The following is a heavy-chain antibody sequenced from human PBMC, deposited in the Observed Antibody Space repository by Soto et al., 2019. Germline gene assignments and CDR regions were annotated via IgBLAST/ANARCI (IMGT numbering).Heavy chain of an antibody. CDR3: ASTGTYYYYGMDV. J-gene: IGHJ6*02. CDR1: GFTFSSYE. CDR2: ISSSGSTI. D-gene: IGHD4-17*01. V-gene: IGHV3-48*03. Sequence: PGGSLRLSCAASGFTFSSYEMNWVRQAPGKGLEWVSYISSSGSTIHYADSVKGRFTISRDNAKNPLYLQMNSLRAEDTAVYYCASTGTYYYYGMDVWGQGTTVTVSS.